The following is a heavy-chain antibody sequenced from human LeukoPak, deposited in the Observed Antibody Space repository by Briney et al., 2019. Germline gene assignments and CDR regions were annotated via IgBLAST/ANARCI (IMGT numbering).Heavy chain of an antibody. Sequence: GGSLRLSCAASGFTFTSNAMTWVRQAPRKGLEWVSVIDGSGGTTYYADSVKGRFTISRDNSKNTLYLQMNSLSAEDTAVYYCAQDRYYYGSGRRPSFFVCRGQGTLVTVSS. J-gene: IGHJ4*02. CDR1: GFTFTSNA. CDR3: AQDRYYYGSGRRPSFFVC. V-gene: IGHV3-23*01. CDR2: IDGSGGTT. D-gene: IGHD3-10*01.